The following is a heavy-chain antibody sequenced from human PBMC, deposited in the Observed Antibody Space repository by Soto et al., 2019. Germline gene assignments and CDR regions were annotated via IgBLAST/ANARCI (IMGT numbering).Heavy chain of an antibody. D-gene: IGHD3-22*01. V-gene: IGHV1-3*01. CDR2: INAGNGNT. CDR1: GYTFTSCA. J-gene: IGHJ4*02. Sequence: GASVKVSCKASGYTFTSCAMHWVRQAPGQRLEWMGWINAGNGNTKYSQKFQGRVTITRDTSTSTAYMELSSLRSEDTAVYYCARGSYDSSGYYDYWGQGTLVTVSS. CDR3: ARGSYDSSGYYDY.